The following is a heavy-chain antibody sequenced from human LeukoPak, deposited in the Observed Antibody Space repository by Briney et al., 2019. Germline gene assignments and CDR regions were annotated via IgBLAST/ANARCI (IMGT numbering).Heavy chain of an antibody. CDR1: GFTFSSYA. V-gene: IGHV3-23*01. J-gene: IGHJ4*02. Sequence: GGSLRLSCAASGFTFSSYAMSWVRQAPGEGLEWVSAISGSGGSTYYADSVKGRFTISRDNSKNTLYLQMNSLRAEDTAVYYCAAYYYDILTGYFDYWGQGTLVTVSS. CDR3: AAYYYDILTGYFDY. D-gene: IGHD3-9*01. CDR2: ISGSGGST.